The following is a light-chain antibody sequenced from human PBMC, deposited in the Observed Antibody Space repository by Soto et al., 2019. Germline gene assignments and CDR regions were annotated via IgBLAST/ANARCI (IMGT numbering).Light chain of an antibody. J-gene: IGKJ4*01. V-gene: IGKV1-33*01. CDR3: QQYDNLPLT. CDR1: QDINTY. CDR2: DAS. Sequence: DIQMTQSPSSLSASVGDRVTITCQASQDINTYLSWYQHKPGEAPKLLIYDASNLETGVPSRFSGSGSGADFTFTISSLQPEDNAAYYCQQYDNLPLTFGGGTRVEIK.